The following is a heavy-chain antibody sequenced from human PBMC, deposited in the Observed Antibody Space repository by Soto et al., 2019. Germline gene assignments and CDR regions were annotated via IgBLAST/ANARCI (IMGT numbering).Heavy chain of an antibody. CDR2: VNPDSGNT. CDR3: ALLAQGTHAMDV. V-gene: IGHV1-8*01. J-gene: IGHJ6*02. Sequence: QVQLVQSGAEVEKPGASVKVSCKASGYTFTTFDINWVRQAPGQGLEWMGWVNPDSGNTGYAQSFQGRVTMARNTSISTAYMELSSLRSEDTAVYYCALLAQGTHAMDVWGQGTTVTVS. CDR1: GYTFTTFD. D-gene: IGHD1-1*01.